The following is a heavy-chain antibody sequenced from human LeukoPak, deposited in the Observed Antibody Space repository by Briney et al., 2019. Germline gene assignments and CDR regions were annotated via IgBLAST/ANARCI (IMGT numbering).Heavy chain of an antibody. CDR2: IIPIFGTA. V-gene: IGHV1-69*01. D-gene: IGHD3-22*01. CDR3: ARVYVRDSSGYYHGKYYYYYMDV. J-gene: IGHJ6*03. Sequence: SVNVSCKASGGTFISYAISWVRQAPGQGLEWMGGIIPIFGTANYAQKFQGRVTITADESTSTAYMELSSLRSEDTAVYYCARVYVRDSSGYYHGKYYYYYMDVWGKGTTVTVSS. CDR1: GGTFISYA.